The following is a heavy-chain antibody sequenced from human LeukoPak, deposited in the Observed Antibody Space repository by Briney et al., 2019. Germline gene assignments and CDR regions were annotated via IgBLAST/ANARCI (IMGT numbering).Heavy chain of an antibody. V-gene: IGHV3-7*01. D-gene: IGHD6-19*01. CDR1: GFTFNKYW. CDR2: VNQDGTQK. Sequence: GGSLRLSCSASGFTFNKYWMSWIRQLPGQGLEWVANVNQDGTQKYYVDSVKGRFANSRDNARNLLYLQMNSLRAEDTAVYYCVRDVSSGWAFDYWGHGTLVTVSS. CDR3: VRDVSSGWAFDY. J-gene: IGHJ4*01.